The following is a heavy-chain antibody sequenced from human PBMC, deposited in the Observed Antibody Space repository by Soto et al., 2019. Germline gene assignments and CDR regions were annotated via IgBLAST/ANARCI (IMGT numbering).Heavy chain of an antibody. D-gene: IGHD6-19*01. Sequence: ASVKVSCKASGYTFTSYDINWVRQATGQGLEWMGWMNPNSGNTGYAQKFQGRVTMTRNTSISTAYMELSSLRSEDTAVYYCARVNGEKWLPNVWFDTWGQGTLVTVSS. CDR3: ARVNGEKWLPNVWFDT. CDR1: GYTFTSYD. V-gene: IGHV1-8*01. CDR2: MNPNSGNT. J-gene: IGHJ5*02.